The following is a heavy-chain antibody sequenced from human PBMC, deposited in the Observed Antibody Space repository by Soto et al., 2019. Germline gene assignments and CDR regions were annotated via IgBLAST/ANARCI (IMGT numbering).Heavy chain of an antibody. CDR3: ARMDLYYYDSSGYYPPIVGAFDI. CDR2: IKQDGSEK. CDR1: GFTFSSYW. J-gene: IGHJ3*02. V-gene: IGHV3-7*03. D-gene: IGHD3-22*01. Sequence: EVQLVESGGGLVQPGGSLRLSCAASGFTFSSYWMSWVRQAPGKGLEWVANIKQDGSEKYYVDSVKGRFTISRDNAKNSLYLQMNSLRAEDTAVYYCARMDLYYYDSSGYYPPIVGAFDIWGQGTMVTVSS.